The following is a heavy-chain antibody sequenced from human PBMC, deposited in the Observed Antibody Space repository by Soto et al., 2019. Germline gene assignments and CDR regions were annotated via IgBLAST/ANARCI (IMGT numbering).Heavy chain of an antibody. D-gene: IGHD3-22*01. J-gene: IGHJ3*02. V-gene: IGHV4-34*01. CDR1: GGSFSGYY. CDR3: ARGGITMIVPAFDI. Sequence: QVQLQQWGAGLLKPSETLSLTCAVYGGSFSGYYWSWIRQPPGKGLEWIGEINHSGSTNYNPSLKSRVTISVDTSKNQFSLKLSSVTAADTAVYYCARGGITMIVPAFDIWGQGTMVTVSS. CDR2: INHSGST.